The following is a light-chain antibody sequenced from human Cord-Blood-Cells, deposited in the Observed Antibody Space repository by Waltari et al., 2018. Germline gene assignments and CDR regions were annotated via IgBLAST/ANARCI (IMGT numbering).Light chain of an antibody. CDR3: QKYYSTPRT. J-gene: IGKJ1*01. V-gene: IGKV4-1*01. Sequence: DIVMTQYPDSLASSLGERATINCKSRQSVLYSSNNKNYLAWYQRKPGQPPKLLIYWASTRESGVPDRFSGSGSGTDFTLTISSLQAEDVAVYYCQKYYSTPRTFGQGTKVEIK. CDR1: QSVLYSSNNKNY. CDR2: WAS.